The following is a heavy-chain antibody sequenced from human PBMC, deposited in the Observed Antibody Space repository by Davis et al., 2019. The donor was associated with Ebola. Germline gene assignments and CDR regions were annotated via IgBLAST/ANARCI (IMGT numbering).Heavy chain of an antibody. J-gene: IGHJ5*02. CDR2: ISWNRGSI. CDR3: AREDYDFWSGYYGSNNWFDP. D-gene: IGHD3-3*01. CDR1: GFSFDDYA. Sequence: PGGSLRLSCAASGFSFDDYAMHWVRQAPGKGLEWVSSISWNRGSIGYADSVKGRFTISRDNAKNSLYLQMNSLRAEDTALYYCAREDYDFWSGYYGSNNWFDPWGQGTLVTVSS. V-gene: IGHV3-9*01.